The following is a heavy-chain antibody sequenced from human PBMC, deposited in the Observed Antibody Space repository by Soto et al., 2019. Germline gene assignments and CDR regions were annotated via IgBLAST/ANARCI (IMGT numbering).Heavy chain of an antibody. CDR1: GDSVSSNSAA. J-gene: IGHJ5*02. V-gene: IGHV6-1*01. D-gene: IGHD1-20*01. Sequence: QSQTLSLTCAISGDSVSSNSAAWNWIRQSPSRGLEWLGRTYYRSKWYNDYAVSVKSRITINPDTSKNQFSLQLNSVTPEDTAVYYCARQMREGLTGPNWFDPWGQGTLVTVSS. CDR3: ARQMREGLTGPNWFDP. CDR2: TYYRSKWYN.